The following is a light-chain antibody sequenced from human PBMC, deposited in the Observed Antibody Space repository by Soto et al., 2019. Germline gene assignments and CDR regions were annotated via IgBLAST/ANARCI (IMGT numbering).Light chain of an antibody. CDR2: EVS. Sequence: QSALTQPPSASGSPGQSVTISCTGTSSDVGGYDYVSWYQQHPGKAPKLMIYEVSKRPSGVSNRFSGSKSGNTASLTISGLQAEDEADYYCSSYTSSSTHNYVFGTGTKVTVL. CDR3: SSYTSSSTHNYV. J-gene: IGLJ1*01. V-gene: IGLV2-14*01. CDR1: SSDVGGYDY.